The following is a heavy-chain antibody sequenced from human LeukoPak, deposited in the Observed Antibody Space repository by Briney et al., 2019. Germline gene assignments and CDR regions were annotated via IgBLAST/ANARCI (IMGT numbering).Heavy chain of an antibody. V-gene: IGHV1-18*01. D-gene: IGHD3-3*01. CDR2: ISAYNGNT. J-gene: IGHJ6*03. CDR3: ARSLSDFWSGYLSLPISYMDV. CDR1: GYTFTSYG. Sequence: GASVKVSCKASGYTFTSYGISWVRQAPGQGLEWMGWISAYNGNTNYAQKLQGRVTMTTDTSTSTAYMELRSLRSDDTAVYYCARSLSDFWSGYLSLPISYMDVWGKGTTVTVSS.